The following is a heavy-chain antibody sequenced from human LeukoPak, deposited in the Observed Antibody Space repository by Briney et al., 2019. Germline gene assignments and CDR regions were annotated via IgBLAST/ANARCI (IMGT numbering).Heavy chain of an antibody. Sequence: SETLSLTCTVSGGSISSYYWSWIRQPPGKRLEWIGHIYYSGSTNYNPSLKSRVTISVDTSKNQFSLKLSSVTAADTALYYCARDKTVTASLDHWGQGTPVTVSS. J-gene: IGHJ4*02. CDR3: ARDKTVTASLDH. V-gene: IGHV4-59*01. D-gene: IGHD2-21*02. CDR2: IYYSGST. CDR1: GGSISSYY.